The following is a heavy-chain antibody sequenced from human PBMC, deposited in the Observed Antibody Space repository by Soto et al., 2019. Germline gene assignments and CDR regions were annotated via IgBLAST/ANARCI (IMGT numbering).Heavy chain of an antibody. CDR3: ARDLGYSSSS. J-gene: IGHJ4*02. Sequence: SETLSLTCAVSGGSISRGGYSWSWIRQPPGKGLEWIGYIYHSGSTYYNPSLKSRVTISVDRSKNQFSLKLSSVTAADTAVYYCARDLGYSSSSWGQGTLVTVSS. CDR1: GGSISRGGYS. V-gene: IGHV4-30-2*01. D-gene: IGHD6-6*01. CDR2: IYHSGST.